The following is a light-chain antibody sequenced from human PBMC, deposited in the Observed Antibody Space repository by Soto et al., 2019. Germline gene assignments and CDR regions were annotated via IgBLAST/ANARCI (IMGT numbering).Light chain of an antibody. CDR2: DVS. CDR1: SSDVGGYNY. CDR3: SSYTSSSTQVV. Sequence: QSALTQPASVSGSPGQSITISCTGTSSDVGGYNYVSWYQQHPGKAPKLMIYDVSNRPSGVSNRFSGSKSGNTASLTISGLQAEDEADYYCSSYTSSSTQVVFGRGTKLTGL. V-gene: IGLV2-14*01. J-gene: IGLJ2*01.